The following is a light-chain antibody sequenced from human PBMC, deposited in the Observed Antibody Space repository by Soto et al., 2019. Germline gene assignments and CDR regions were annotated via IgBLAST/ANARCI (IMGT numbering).Light chain of an antibody. CDR2: GAS. Sequence: EIMLTQSPGTLSLSPGERATLSCRASQSVSSNYLAWYQQKPGQAPRLLIYGASSRATGIPDRFSGSGSGTDFTLTIRRLEPEDFAVYYCQQYGSSPRYTFGQGTKLEIK. CDR3: QQYGSSPRYT. CDR1: QSVSSNY. V-gene: IGKV3-20*01. J-gene: IGKJ2*01.